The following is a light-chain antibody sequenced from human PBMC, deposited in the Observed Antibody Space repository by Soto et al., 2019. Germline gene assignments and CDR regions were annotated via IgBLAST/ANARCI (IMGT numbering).Light chain of an antibody. V-gene: IGKV3D-11*01. CDR1: QGVSSY. CDR2: DAS. CDR3: QQYNSWT. J-gene: IGKJ1*01. Sequence: EIVLTQSPATLSLSPGERATLSCRASQGVSSYLAWYQQKPGQAPRLLIYDASNRATGIPARFSGSGSGTEFTLTISSLQPDDFATYYCQQYNSWTFGQGTKVDI.